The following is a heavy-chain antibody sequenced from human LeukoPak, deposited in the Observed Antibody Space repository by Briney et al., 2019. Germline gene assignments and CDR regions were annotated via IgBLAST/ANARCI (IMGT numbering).Heavy chain of an antibody. V-gene: IGHV4-34*01. CDR1: GGSFSGYY. J-gene: IGHJ4*02. CDR2: INHSGST. CDR3: ATFAGEYSYGWSMIDY. Sequence: SETLSLTGAGYGGSFSGYYWSWIRQPPGKGLEWIGEINHSGSTNYNPSLKSRVTISVDTSKNQFSLKLSSVTAADTAVYYCATFAGEYSYGWSMIDYWGQGTLVTVSS. D-gene: IGHD5-18*01.